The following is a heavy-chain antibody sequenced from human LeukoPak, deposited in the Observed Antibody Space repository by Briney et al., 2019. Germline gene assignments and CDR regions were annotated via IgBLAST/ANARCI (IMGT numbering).Heavy chain of an antibody. D-gene: IGHD7-27*01. V-gene: IGHV3-13*01. J-gene: IGHJ3*02. CDR2: IGTAGDT. Sequence: QPGGSLRLSCAASGFTFSSYDMHWVRQVTGKGLEWVSAIGTAGDTYYPGSVKGRFTISRENAKNSLYLQMNSPRAGDTAVYYCARARSGAFDIWGQGTMVTVSS. CDR1: GFTFSSYD. CDR3: ARARSGAFDI.